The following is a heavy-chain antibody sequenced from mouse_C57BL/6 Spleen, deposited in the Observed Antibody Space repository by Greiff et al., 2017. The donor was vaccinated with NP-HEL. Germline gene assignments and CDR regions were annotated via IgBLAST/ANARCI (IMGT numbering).Heavy chain of an antibody. V-gene: IGHV1-39*01. CDR1: GYSFTDYN. D-gene: IGHD1-1*01. CDR3: ATLNYYGSSYEGAWFAY. J-gene: IGHJ3*01. Sequence: VQLQQSGPELVKPGASVKISCKACGYSFTDYNMNWVKQSNGKSLEWIGVINPNYGTTSYNQKFKGKATLTVDQSSSTAYMQLNSLTSEDSAVYYCATLNYYGSSYEGAWFAYWGQGTLVTVSA. CDR2: INPNYGTT.